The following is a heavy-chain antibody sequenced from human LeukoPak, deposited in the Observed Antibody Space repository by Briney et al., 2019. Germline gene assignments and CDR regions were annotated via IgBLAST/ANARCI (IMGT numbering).Heavy chain of an antibody. CDR2: ISGSGGST. V-gene: IGHV3-23*01. D-gene: IGHD4-17*01. CDR1: GFTFSSYA. Sequence: PGGSLRLSCAASGFTFSSYAMSWVRQAPGKGLEWVSAISGSGGSTYYADSVKGRFTISRDNSKNTLYLQMNSLRAEDTAVYYCAKVYGDYVGYYYYYYGMDVWGQGTTVTVSS. CDR3: AKVYGDYVGYYYYYYGMDV. J-gene: IGHJ6*02.